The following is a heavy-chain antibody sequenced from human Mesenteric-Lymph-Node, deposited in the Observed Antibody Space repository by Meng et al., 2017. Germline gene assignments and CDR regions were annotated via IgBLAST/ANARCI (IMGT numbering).Heavy chain of an antibody. CDR1: GYTFTGYY. J-gene: IGHJ4*02. V-gene: IGHV1-2*02. CDR2: INPNSGGT. Sequence: ASVKVSCKASGYTFTGYYMHCVRQAPGQGLEWMGWINPNSGGTNYAQKFQGRVTMTSDTSISTAYMELSRLRSDDTAVYYCARARNPVYDYVWGSYRYRSDRPAYFDYWGQGTLVTVSS. CDR3: ARARNPVYDYVWGSYRYRSDRPAYFDY. D-gene: IGHD3-16*02.